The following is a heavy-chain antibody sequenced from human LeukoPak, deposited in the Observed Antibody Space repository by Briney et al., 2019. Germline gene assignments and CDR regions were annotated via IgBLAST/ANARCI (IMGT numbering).Heavy chain of an antibody. J-gene: IGHJ4*02. V-gene: IGHV4-39*01. CDR1: GGSISSSSYC. CDR2: IYYGGST. D-gene: IGHD3-9*01. CDR3: ARRRYRYFDQ. Sequence: PSETLSLSCSVSGGSISSSSYCWGWMRQPPGKGLEWIGGIYYGGSTYANPSLKSRVTISVDTSKNQSSLKLSSVTAADTAVYYCARRRYRYFDQWGQGTLVTVSS.